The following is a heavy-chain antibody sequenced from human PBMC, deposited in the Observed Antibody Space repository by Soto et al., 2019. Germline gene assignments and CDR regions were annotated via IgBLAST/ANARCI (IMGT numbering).Heavy chain of an antibody. CDR2: INHSGST. D-gene: IGHD6-13*01. CDR3: PRVPQGAAGYLDYPWFVP. V-gene: IGHV4-34*01. CDR1: GGSFSGYY. Sequence: SETLSLPCAVYGGSFSGYYWSWIRHHPGKGLEWLGEINHSGSTNYNTSLKSRVTISVDTSKYQFSLKLSSVTAADTALYYCPRVPQGAAGYLDYPWFVPWSQGKLVTVSS. J-gene: IGHJ5*02.